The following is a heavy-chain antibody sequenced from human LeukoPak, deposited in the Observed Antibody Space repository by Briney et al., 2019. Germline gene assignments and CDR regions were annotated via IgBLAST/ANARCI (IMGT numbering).Heavy chain of an antibody. V-gene: IGHV1-18*01. J-gene: IGHJ4*02. CDR2: ISAYNGNT. CDR3: ARVQHGSEPGGVCFDY. CDR1: GYTFTSYD. D-gene: IGHD3-10*01. Sequence: ASVKVSCKASGYTFTSYDITLVRQAPGQGLEWMGWISAYNGNTNYAQKLQGRVTMTTDTSTSTAYMELRSLRSDDTAVYYCARVQHGSEPGGVCFDYWGQGTLVTVSS.